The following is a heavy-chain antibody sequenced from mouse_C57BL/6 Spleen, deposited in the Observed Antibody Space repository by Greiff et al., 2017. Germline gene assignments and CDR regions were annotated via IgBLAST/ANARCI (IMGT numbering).Heavy chain of an antibody. CDR3: ESEGTAQATKFAY. Sequence: QVHVKQSGAELARPGASVKMSCKASGYTFTSYTMHWVKQRPGQGLEWIGYINPSSGYTKYNPKFKDKATLTADKSSSQAYLQLSSLTSEDSAVDYGESEGTAQATKFAYWGQGTLVTVSA. CDR2: INPSSGYT. D-gene: IGHD3-2*02. V-gene: IGHV1-4*01. CDR1: GYTFTSYT. J-gene: IGHJ3*01.